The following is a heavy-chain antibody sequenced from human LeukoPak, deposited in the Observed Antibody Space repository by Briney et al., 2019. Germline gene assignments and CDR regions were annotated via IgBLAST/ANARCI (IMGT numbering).Heavy chain of an antibody. CDR3: ARGGDGAEFYYYYYMDV. CDR2: ISAYNGNT. J-gene: IGHJ6*03. CDR1: SYTFTNYA. V-gene: IGHV1-18*01. D-gene: IGHD1-14*01. Sequence: GASVKVSCKASSYTFTNYAFTWVRQAPGQGLEWMGWISAYNGNTNYAQKLQGRVTMTTDTSTSTAYMELRSLRSEDTAVYYCARGGDGAEFYYYYYMDVWGKGTTVTVSS.